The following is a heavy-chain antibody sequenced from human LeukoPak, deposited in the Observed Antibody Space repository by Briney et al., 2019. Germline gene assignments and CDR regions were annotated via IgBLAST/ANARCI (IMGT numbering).Heavy chain of an antibody. CDR3: VGSGSYYNEDY. Sequence: SETLSLTCTVSGGSISSNTYYWSWIRQPAGKGLEWIGHIYTTGSTNYNPSLKSRVTISVDTSKNQFSLKLSSVTAADAAVYYGVGSGSYYNEDYWGQGTLVTVSS. V-gene: IGHV4-61*09. J-gene: IGHJ4*02. CDR2: IYTTGST. CDR1: GGSISSNTYY. D-gene: IGHD3-10*01.